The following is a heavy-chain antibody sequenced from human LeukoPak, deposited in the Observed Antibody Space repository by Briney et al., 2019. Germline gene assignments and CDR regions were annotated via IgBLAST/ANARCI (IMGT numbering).Heavy chain of an antibody. V-gene: IGHV3-33*01. D-gene: IGHD4-17*01. CDR2: IWSDGSNK. J-gene: IGHJ4*02. Sequence: GGSLRLSCAASGFSFSSYGMHWVRQAPGKGLEWVAVIWSDGSNKYYADSVKGRFAISRDNSKNTLYLQMNSLRAEDTAVYYCARVGMTTVTTRVGGVGYWGQGTLVTVSS. CDR3: ARVGMTTVTTRVGGVGY. CDR1: GFSFSSYG.